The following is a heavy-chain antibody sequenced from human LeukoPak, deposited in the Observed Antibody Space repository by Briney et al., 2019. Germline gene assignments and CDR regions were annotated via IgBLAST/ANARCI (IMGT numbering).Heavy chain of an antibody. CDR2: IYYSGST. CDR3: ARVKDSSGWGRYYYYYMDV. V-gene: IGHV4-34*01. Sequence: PSETLSLTCAVYGGSFSGYYWSWIRQPPGKGLEWIGSIYYSGSTYYNPSLKSRVTISVDTSKNQFSLKLSSVTAADTAVYYCARVKDSSGWGRYYYYYMDVWGKGTTVTVSS. J-gene: IGHJ6*03. D-gene: IGHD6-19*01. CDR1: GGSFSGYY.